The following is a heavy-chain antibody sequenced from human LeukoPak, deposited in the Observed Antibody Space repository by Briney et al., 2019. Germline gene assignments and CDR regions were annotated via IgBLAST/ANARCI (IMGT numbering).Heavy chain of an antibody. CDR2: IHTSGST. V-gene: IGHV4-61*09. CDR1: GGSISSANYC. J-gene: IGHJ2*01. CDR3: ARESREAASGTYWYFDL. Sequence: SETLSLTCIVSGGSISSANYCWSWIRQPAGEGLEWIGHIHTSGSTNYNPSLKSRVTISVDTSKNQFSLKLSSVTAADTAVYYCARESREAASGTYWYFDLWGRGTLVTVSS. D-gene: IGHD6-13*01.